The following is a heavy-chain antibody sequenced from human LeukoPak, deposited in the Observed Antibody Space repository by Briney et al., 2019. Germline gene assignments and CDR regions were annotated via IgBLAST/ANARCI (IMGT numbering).Heavy chain of an antibody. V-gene: IGHV3-49*04. Sequence: GGSLRLSCTASGFTLGDYAMSWVRQAPGKGLEWVGFIRSKAYGGTTEYAASVKGRFTISRDDSKSIAYPQMNSLKTEDTAVYYCTRDVASSIVEGYYFDYWGQGTLVTVSS. CDR1: GFTLGDYA. J-gene: IGHJ4*02. CDR2: IRSKAYGGTT. CDR3: TRDVASSIVEGYYFDY. D-gene: IGHD3-22*01.